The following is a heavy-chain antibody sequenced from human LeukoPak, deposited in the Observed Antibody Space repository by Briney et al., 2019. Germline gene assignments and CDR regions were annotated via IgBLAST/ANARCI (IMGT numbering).Heavy chain of an antibody. CDR3: ARGGSHFDY. V-gene: IGHV1-46*01. CDR1: GYTFTSYY. J-gene: IGHJ4*02. D-gene: IGHD1-26*01. Sequence: ASVKVSCKASGYTFTSYYMHWVRQAPGQGLEWMGIINPSGGSTSYAQKFQGRVTMTRDTSISTAYMELSRLRSDDTAVYYCARGGSHFDYWGQGTLVTVSS. CDR2: INPSGGST.